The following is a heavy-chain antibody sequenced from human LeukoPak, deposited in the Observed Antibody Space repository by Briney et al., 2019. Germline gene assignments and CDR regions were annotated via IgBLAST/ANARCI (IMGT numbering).Heavy chain of an antibody. CDR1: GFTFNDYG. J-gene: IGHJ4*02. V-gene: IGHV3-30*02. D-gene: IGHD1-26*01. CDR3: AKDLSGTYPDY. CDR2: IRYDESNK. Sequence: GGSLRLSCAASGFTFNDYGMHWVRQAPGMGLEWVAFIRYDESNKYYADSVRGRFTISRDENTLYLQMNGLTTDDTAVYYCAKDLSGTYPDYWGQGTLVIVSS.